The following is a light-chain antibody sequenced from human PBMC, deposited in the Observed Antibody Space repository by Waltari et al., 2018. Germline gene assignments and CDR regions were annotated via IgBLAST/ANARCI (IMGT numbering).Light chain of an antibody. CDR1: QSITTS. Sequence: DIQTAQSPSSLSASVGDTVTITCRASQSITTSLNWYQQRPGQAPRLLIYVASSLPGGVPSRFSGSGSGTDFTLTINGLQPEDFATYYCQDSYSTLSFVFGPGTRVDVK. CDR2: VAS. CDR3: QDSYSTLSFV. V-gene: IGKV1-39*01. J-gene: IGKJ3*01.